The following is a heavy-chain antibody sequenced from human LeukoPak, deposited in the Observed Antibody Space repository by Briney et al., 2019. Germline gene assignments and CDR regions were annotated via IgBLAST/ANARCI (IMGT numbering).Heavy chain of an antibody. D-gene: IGHD1-26*01. CDR1: GGTFSSYA. V-gene: IGHV1-69*06. Sequence: RASVKVSCKASGGTFSSYAISWVRQAPGQGLEWMGGIIPIFGTANYAQKFQGRVTITADKSTSTAYMELSSLRSEDTAVYYCARIYGSYYGSYYYYYYMDVWGKGTTVTVSS. CDR3: ARIYGSYYGSYYYYYYMDV. J-gene: IGHJ6*03. CDR2: IIPIFGTA.